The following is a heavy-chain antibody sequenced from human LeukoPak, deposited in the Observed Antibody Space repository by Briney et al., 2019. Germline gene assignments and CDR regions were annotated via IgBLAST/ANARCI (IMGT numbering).Heavy chain of an antibody. CDR2: IKRDGSEK. J-gene: IGHJ4*02. D-gene: IGHD3-16*01. Sequence: GSLRLSCTASAFTFTNYAMNWVRQAPGKGLEWVANIKRDGSEKYYVASVMGRFTISRDNAKNSLHLQMNSLRAEDTAVYYCLRRGDDYWGQGTLVTVSS. CDR3: LRRGDDY. V-gene: IGHV3-7*01. CDR1: AFTFTNYA.